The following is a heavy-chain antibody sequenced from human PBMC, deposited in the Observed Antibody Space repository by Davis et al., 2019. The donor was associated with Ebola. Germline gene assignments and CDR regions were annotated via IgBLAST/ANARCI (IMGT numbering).Heavy chain of an antibody. D-gene: IGHD3-16*02. CDR2: IKSDGSSI. CDR3: ARHLGELSYPFDY. V-gene: IGHV3-74*01. J-gene: IGHJ4*02. Sequence: GESLKISCVGSGFTFSSYWMYWVRQAPGKGLVWVSRIKSDGSSISYADSVKGRFTISRDNAKNSLYLQMNSLRAEDTAVYYCARHLGELSYPFDYWGQGTLVTVSS. CDR1: GFTFSSYW.